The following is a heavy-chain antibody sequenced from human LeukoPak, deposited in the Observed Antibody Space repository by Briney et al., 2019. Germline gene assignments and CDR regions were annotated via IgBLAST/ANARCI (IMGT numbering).Heavy chain of an antibody. D-gene: IGHD3-22*01. Sequence: SETLSLTCTVSGGSISSSSYYWGWIRQPPGKGLEWFGSIYFSGSTYYTPSLKSRVTLSVDTSKKQFSLKLSSVTAADTAVYYCARRGYYNNSSGYSYFDYWGQGTLVTVSS. V-gene: IGHV4-39*01. CDR3: ARRGYYNNSSGYSYFDY. CDR1: GGSISSSSYY. CDR2: IYFSGST. J-gene: IGHJ4*02.